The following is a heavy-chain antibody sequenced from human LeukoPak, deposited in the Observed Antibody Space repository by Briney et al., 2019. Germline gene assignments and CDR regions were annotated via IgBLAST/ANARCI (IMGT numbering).Heavy chain of an antibody. CDR1: GYRFTNYW. D-gene: IGHD3-10*02. CDR3: ARRASGMYGEGFDY. J-gene: IGHJ4*02. CDR2: IYPGDSDT. Sequence: GESLKISCGLSGYRFTNYWIAWVRQVPGKGLECMGIIYPGDSDTRYSPSFQGQVTISADKSINTAYLQWSSLKASDTAMYYCARRASGMYGEGFDYWGQGTLVTVSS. V-gene: IGHV5-51*01.